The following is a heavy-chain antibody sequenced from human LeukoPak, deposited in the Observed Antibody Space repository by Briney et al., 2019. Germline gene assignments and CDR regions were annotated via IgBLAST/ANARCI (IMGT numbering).Heavy chain of an antibody. CDR2: ISGSGGST. V-gene: IGHV3-23*01. D-gene: IGHD6-13*01. CDR3: AKAPSASSSWRRYFDY. CDR1: GFTFSSYA. Sequence: GGSLRLSCAASGFTFSSYAMSWVRQAPGKGPEWVSAISGSGGSTYYADSVKGRFTISRDNSKNTLYLQMNSLRAEDTAVYYCAKAPSASSSWRRYFDYWGQGTLVTVSS. J-gene: IGHJ4*02.